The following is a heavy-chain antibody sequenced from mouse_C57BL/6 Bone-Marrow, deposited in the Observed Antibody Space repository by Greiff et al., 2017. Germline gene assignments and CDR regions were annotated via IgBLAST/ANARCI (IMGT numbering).Heavy chain of an antibody. D-gene: IGHD2-4*01. CDR1: GYTFTDYE. Sequence: QVQLQQSGAELVRPGASVTLSCKASGYTFTDYEMHWVKQTPVHGLEWIGAIDPETGGTAYNQKFKGKAILTADKSSSTAYMELRSLTSEDSAVXYCTRVGPMIIVGYWGQGTLVTVSA. CDR2: IDPETGGT. CDR3: TRVGPMIIVGY. V-gene: IGHV1-15*01. J-gene: IGHJ3*01.